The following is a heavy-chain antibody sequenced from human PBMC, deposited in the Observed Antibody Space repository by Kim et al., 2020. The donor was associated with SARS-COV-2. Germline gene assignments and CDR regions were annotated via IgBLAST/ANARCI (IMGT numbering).Heavy chain of an antibody. CDR2: IYYSGST. CDR1: GGSITNYF. Sequence: SETLSLTCTVSGGSITNYFWSWIRQPPGKGLEWIGHIYYSGSTNYNPSLKSRVTISVDTSKNQFSLKLSSVTAADTAVYYCARAPWLLPDHWGQGTLGTV. V-gene: IGHV4-59*13. J-gene: IGHJ4*02. CDR3: ARAPWLLPDH. D-gene: IGHD2-15*01.